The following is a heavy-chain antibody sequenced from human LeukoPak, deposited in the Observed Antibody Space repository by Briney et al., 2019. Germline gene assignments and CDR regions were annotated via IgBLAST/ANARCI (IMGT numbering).Heavy chain of an antibody. CDR1: GGSISSYY. CDR3: ARVIEGYFDY. Sequence: PSETLSLTCTVSGGSISSYYWSWIRQPPGKGLEWIGYIYCSGSTNYNPSLKSRVTISVDTSKNQFSLKLSSVTAADTAVYYCARVIEGYFDYWGQGTLVTVSS. V-gene: IGHV4-59*01. J-gene: IGHJ4*02. D-gene: IGHD5-24*01. CDR2: IYCSGST.